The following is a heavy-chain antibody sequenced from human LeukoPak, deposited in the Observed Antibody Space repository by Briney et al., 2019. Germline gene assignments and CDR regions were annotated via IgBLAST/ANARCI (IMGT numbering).Heavy chain of an antibody. CDR3: AHRRTCSSTSCYDGLFDY. Sequence: SGPTLVNPTQTLTLTCTFSGFSLSTSGVGVGWIRQPPGKALEWLALIYWDDDKRYSPSLKSRLTITKDTSKNQVVLTMTNMDPVDTATYYCAHRRTCSSTSCYDGLFDYWGQGTLVTVSS. D-gene: IGHD2-2*01. CDR1: GFSLSTSGVG. CDR2: IYWDDDK. J-gene: IGHJ4*02. V-gene: IGHV2-5*02.